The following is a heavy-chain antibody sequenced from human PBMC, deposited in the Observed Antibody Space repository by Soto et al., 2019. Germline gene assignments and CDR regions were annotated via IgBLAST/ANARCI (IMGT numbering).Heavy chain of an antibody. Sequence: ETLSLTCTVSGGSISNYYWNWIRQPAGKGLEWIGRIYTSGSTNYNPSLKSRVTMSVDTSTNQFSLKLGSVTAADTAVYYCARDVQSGYSYGYDWIDPWGQGTLVTVSS. J-gene: IGHJ5*02. D-gene: IGHD5-18*01. V-gene: IGHV4-4*07. CDR1: GGSISNYY. CDR2: IYTSGST. CDR3: ARDVQSGYSYGYDWIDP.